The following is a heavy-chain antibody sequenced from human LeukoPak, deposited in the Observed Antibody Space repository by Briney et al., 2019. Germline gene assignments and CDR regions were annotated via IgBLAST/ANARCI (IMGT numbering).Heavy chain of an antibody. D-gene: IGHD3-22*01. CDR2: ISSSSSYI. V-gene: IGHV3-21*01. CDR1: GFTFSSYS. CDR3: ARALSTYYYDSSGYP. Sequence: PGGSLRLSCAASGFTFSSYSMNWVRQAPGKGLEWVSSISSSSSYIYYADSVKGRFTISRDNAKNSLYLQMNSLRAEDTAVYYCARALSTYYYDSSGYPWGQGTLVTVSS. J-gene: IGHJ5*02.